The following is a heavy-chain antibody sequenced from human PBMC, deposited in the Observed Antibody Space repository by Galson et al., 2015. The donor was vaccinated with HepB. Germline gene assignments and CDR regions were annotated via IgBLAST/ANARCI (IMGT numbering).Heavy chain of an antibody. CDR1: GGTFSSYA. D-gene: IGHD2-2*01. Sequence: SVKVSCKASGGTFSSYAISWVRQAPGQGLEWMGRIIPILGIANYAQKFQGRVTITADKSTSTAYMELSSLRSEDTAVYYCARDRDIVVVPAAMIWFDPWGQGTLVTVSS. CDR3: ARDRDIVVVPAAMIWFDP. J-gene: IGHJ5*02. CDR2: IIPILGIA. V-gene: IGHV1-69*04.